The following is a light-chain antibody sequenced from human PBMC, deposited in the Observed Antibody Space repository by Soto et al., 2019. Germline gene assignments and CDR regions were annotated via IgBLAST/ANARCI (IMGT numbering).Light chain of an antibody. CDR2: EVN. V-gene: IGLV2-8*01. J-gene: IGLJ2*01. CDR3: SSYAASNSVV. CDR1: SSDVGGYNY. Sequence: QSVLTQPPSASGSPGQSVTISCTGTSSDVGGYNYVSWYQQHPGKAPKLMIFEVNKRPSGVPDRFSGSKSGHTASLTVSGLQAEDEADYYCSSYAASNSVVFGGGTKVTVL.